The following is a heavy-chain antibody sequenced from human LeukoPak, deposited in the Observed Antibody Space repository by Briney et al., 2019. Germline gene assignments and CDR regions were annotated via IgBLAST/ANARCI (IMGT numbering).Heavy chain of an antibody. CDR2: ISASASGA. CDR1: GFTFSSYA. J-gene: IGHJ3*02. V-gene: IGHV3-23*01. CDR3: ARLVTAVTGSGTFDI. D-gene: IGHD3-10*01. Sequence: PGGSLRLSCAASGFTFSSYAMSWVRQAPGKGLEWASGISASASGAYYADSVKGRFTISRDDSKNTLFLQMGSLRAEDSAVYYCARLVTAVTGSGTFDIWGHGTMVTVSS.